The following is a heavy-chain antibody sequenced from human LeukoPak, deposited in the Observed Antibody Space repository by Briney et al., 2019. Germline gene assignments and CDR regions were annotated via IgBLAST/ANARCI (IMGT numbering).Heavy chain of an antibody. D-gene: IGHD1-26*01. V-gene: IGHV3-15*01. Sequence: SGGSLRLSCAASGFTFSDAWMSWVRQAPGKGLEWVGRIKSKTDGGTTDYAAPVKGRFTISRDDSKNTLYLQMNSLKTEDTAVYYCTTRGGSFSIFDYWGQGTLVTVSS. CDR3: TTRGGSFSIFDY. CDR1: GFTFSDAW. CDR2: IKSKTDGGTT. J-gene: IGHJ4*02.